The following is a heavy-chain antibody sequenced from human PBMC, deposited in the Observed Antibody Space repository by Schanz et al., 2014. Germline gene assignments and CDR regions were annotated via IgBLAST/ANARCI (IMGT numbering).Heavy chain of an antibody. CDR1: GFTVSSNH. D-gene: IGHD3-22*01. CDR2: IYSGIGA. J-gene: IGHJ4*02. CDR3: ARVHHYDPSGWGYFDY. Sequence: EQLVESGGGLVKPGGSPRLSCAVSGFTVSSNHMSWVRQAPGKGLEWVSVIYSGIGAYYADSVKDRFTVSRDNSKNTVYLQMNRLRAEDTAVYYCARVHHYDPSGWGYFDYWGQGALVTVSS. V-gene: IGHV3-66*01.